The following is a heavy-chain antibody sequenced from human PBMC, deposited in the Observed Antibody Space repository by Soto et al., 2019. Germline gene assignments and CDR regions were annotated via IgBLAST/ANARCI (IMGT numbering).Heavy chain of an antibody. V-gene: IGHV1-18*04. D-gene: IGHD3-22*01. CDR2: ISAYNGNT. Sequence: GASVKVSCTASGYTFTSYGISWVRQAPGQGLEWMGWISAYNGNTNYAQKLQGRVTMTTDTSTSTAYMELRSLRSDDTAVYYCARVSYDSSGYYYFDYWGQGTLVNVSS. J-gene: IGHJ4*02. CDR3: ARVSYDSSGYYYFDY. CDR1: GYTFTSYG.